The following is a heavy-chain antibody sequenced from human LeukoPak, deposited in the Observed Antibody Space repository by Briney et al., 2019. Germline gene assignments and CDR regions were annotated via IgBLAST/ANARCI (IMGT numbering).Heavy chain of an antibody. Sequence: GGSLRLSCAASGFTFSSYGMHWVRQAPGKGLEWVAVISYDGSNKYYADSLKGRFTISRDNSKNTLYLQMNSLRSDDTAVYYCARYSEDYYDSSGYYGMEVWGQGTTVTVSS. D-gene: IGHD3-22*01. CDR3: ARYSEDYYDSSGYYGMEV. J-gene: IGHJ6*02. V-gene: IGHV3-30*03. CDR1: GFTFSSYG. CDR2: ISYDGSNK.